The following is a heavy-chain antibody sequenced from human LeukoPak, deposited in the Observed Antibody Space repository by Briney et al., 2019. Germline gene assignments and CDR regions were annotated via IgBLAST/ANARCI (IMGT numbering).Heavy chain of an antibody. CDR3: TTDEWN. V-gene: IGHV3-15*01. J-gene: IGHJ4*02. Sequence: GGSLRLSCAASGLTFTSAWMSWVRQAPGKGLEWVGHIKSNTDGGTTGYAAPVKGRFTISRDDSKKTLFLQMNSLKIEDTAVYYCTTDEWNWGQGTLVTVSS. D-gene: IGHD2-8*01. CDR2: IKSNTDGGTT. CDR1: GLTFTSAW.